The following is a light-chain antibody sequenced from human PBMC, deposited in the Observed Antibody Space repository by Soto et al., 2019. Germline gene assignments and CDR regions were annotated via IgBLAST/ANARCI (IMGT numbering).Light chain of an antibody. CDR1: QSISSW. CDR2: DAS. CDR3: QQYGNYWT. V-gene: IGKV1-5*01. J-gene: IGKJ1*01. Sequence: DIQMTQSPSTLSATAGDTVTITCRASQSISSWLAWYQHKPGKAPKLLIYDASNLDSGVPSRFSGSGSGTEFTLTISNLQPDDCATYYCQQYGNYWTFGQGTKVDIK.